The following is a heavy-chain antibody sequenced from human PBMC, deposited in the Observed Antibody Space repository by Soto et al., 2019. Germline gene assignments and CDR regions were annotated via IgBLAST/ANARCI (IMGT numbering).Heavy chain of an antibody. Sequence: EVQLLESGGGLVQPGGSLRLSCAASGFTFSSYAMSWVRQAPGKGLEWVSAISGSGGSTYYADSVKGRFTISRDNSKNTLDLQMNSLRAEDTAVYYCAKDSVVITIIYYMDVWGKGTTVTVSS. CDR2: ISGSGGST. CDR3: AKDSVVITIIYYMDV. CDR1: GFTFSSYA. D-gene: IGHD3-22*01. V-gene: IGHV3-23*01. J-gene: IGHJ6*03.